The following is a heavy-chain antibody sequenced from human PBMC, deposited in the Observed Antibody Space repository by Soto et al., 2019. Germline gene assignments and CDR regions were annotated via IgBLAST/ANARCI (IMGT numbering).Heavy chain of an antibody. J-gene: IGHJ4*02. CDR1: GFTVSSNY. D-gene: IGHD3-22*01. CDR2: IYSGGST. V-gene: IGHV3-53*01. Sequence: GGSLRLSCAASGFTVSSNYMSWVRQAPGKGLEWVSVIYSGGSTYYADSVKGRFTISRDNAKNSLYLQMNSLRAEDTAVYYCARDPSDYYDSSGYYSDYWGQGTLVTVSS. CDR3: ARDPSDYYDSSGYYSDY.